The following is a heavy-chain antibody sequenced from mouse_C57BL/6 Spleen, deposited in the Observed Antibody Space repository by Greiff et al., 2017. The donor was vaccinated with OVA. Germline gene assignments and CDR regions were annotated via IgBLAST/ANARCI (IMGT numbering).Heavy chain of an antibody. V-gene: IGHV7-1*01. J-gene: IGHJ3*01. CDR2: SRNTANDSTT. CDR3: ARDAYGSWFDD. CDR1: GFTFSDFY. Sequence: EVKLVESGGGLVQSGRSLRLSCATSGFTFSDFYMEWVHQAPGQGLEWIAASRNTANDSTTEYSASVKGRFIVSRDTSQSILYLQMNALGAEDTASENCARDAYGSWFDDWGQGTLVTVSA. D-gene: IGHD2-2*01.